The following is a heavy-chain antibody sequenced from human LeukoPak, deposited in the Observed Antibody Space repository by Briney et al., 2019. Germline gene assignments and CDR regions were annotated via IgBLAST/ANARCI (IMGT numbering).Heavy chain of an antibody. J-gene: IGHJ3*02. CDR1: GGSLSSYY. D-gene: IGHD1-26*01. V-gene: IGHV4-59*01. Sequence: SETLSLTCTVSGGSLSSYYWSWIRQPPGKGLEYIGYIYYIGITNYNPSLKSRVTISVDTSKNQFSLELSSVTAADTAIYYCARESFQAFDIWGQGTLVTVSS. CDR2: IYYIGIT. CDR3: ARESFQAFDI.